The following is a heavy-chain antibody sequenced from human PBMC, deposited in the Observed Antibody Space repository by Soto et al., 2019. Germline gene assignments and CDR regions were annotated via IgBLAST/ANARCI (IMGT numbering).Heavy chain of an antibody. CDR2: IIAIFGTA. CDR1: GGPVSSFA. CDR3: ARGGYRGYDYTSYYSYYYGMDV. J-gene: IGHJ6*01. V-gene: IGHV1-69*13. D-gene: IGHD5-12*01. Sequence: SVKVSFNTSGGPVSSFAISSVRQAPGQGLQWTGGIIAIFGTANYAQKFQGRVTITADESTSTAYMELSSLRSEDTAVYYCARGGYRGYDYTSYYSYYYGMDVWGQGTTVTVSS.